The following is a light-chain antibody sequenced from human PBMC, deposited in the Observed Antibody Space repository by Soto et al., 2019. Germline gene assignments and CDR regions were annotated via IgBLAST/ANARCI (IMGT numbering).Light chain of an antibody. CDR1: QSISSIY. CDR2: GAS. V-gene: IGKV3-20*01. J-gene: IGKJ5*01. Sequence: EIVLTQSPGTLSLSPGERATLSCRASQSISSIYLAWYQQKPGQAPRLLVYGASSRATGLADRFSGSGSGTDFTLTISRLEPEDFAVYYCQQYGSSLITFGQGTRLEIK. CDR3: QQYGSSLIT.